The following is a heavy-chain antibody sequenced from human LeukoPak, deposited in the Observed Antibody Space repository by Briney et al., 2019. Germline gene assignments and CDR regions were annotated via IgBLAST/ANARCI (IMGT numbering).Heavy chain of an antibody. J-gene: IGHJ4*02. CDR2: ISWNSGSI. D-gene: IGHD5-24*01. CDR1: GFTFDDYA. V-gene: IGHV3-9*01. Sequence: PGGSLRLSCAASGFTFDDYAMHWVRQAPGKGLEWVSGISWNSGSIGYADSVKGRFTISRDNAKNSLYLQMNSLRAEDTALYYCAKDFRDGYNRPGDYFDYWGQGTLVTVSS. CDR3: AKDFRDGYNRPGDYFDY.